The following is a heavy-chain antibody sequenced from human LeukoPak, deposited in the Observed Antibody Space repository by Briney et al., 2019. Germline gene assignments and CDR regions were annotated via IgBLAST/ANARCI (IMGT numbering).Heavy chain of an antibody. V-gene: IGHV3-74*01. CDR2: INSDGSST. CDR3: ARRDSSGYYNSNWFDH. CDR1: GFTFSSYW. D-gene: IGHD3-22*01. Sequence: GGSLRLSCAASGFTFSSYWMHWVRQAPGKGLVWVSRINSDGSSTSYADSVKGRFTISRDNAKNTLYLQMNSLRAEDTAVYYFARRDSSGYYNSNWFDHWGQGTLVTVSS. J-gene: IGHJ5*02.